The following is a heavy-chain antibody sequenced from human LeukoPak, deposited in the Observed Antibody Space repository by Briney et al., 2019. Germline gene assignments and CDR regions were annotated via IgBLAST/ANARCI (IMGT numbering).Heavy chain of an antibody. CDR3: AREGKLKSIAY. CDR1: GFTFSSYW. Sequence: GRSLRLSCAASGFTFSSYWMSWVRQAPGKGLEWVANIKQDGSEKYYVDSVKGRFTISRDNAKNSLYLQMNSLRAEDTAVYYCAREGKLKSIAYWGQGTLVTVSS. J-gene: IGHJ4*02. CDR2: IKQDGSEK. D-gene: IGHD2-15*01. V-gene: IGHV3-7*01.